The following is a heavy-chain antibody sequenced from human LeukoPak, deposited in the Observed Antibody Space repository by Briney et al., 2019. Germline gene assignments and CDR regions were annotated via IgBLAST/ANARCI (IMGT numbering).Heavy chain of an antibody. CDR2: ISYDGNDK. CDR1: GFTFSSYA. V-gene: IGHV3-30-3*01. CDR3: ARLASGPPDY. Sequence: GGSLRLSCAASGFTFSSYAMHWVRQAPGKGLEGVAVISYDGNDKYYADSVKGRFTIYRANSKTTLYLQMNSLRVEDTALYYCARLASGPPDYWGQGTLVTVSS. J-gene: IGHJ4*02. D-gene: IGHD6-25*01.